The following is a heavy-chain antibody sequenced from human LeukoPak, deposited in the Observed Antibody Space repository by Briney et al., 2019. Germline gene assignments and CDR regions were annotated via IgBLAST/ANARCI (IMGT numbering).Heavy chain of an antibody. V-gene: IGHV1-69*05. CDR2: IIPIFGTA. Sequence: SVKVSCKASRGTFSSYAISWVRQAPGQGLEWMGGIIPIFGTANYAQKFQGRVTITTDESTSTAYMELSSLRSEDTAVYYCPRGFRYFDWLAPFDYWGQGTLVTVSS. D-gene: IGHD3-9*01. CDR3: PRGFRYFDWLAPFDY. J-gene: IGHJ4*02. CDR1: RGTFSSYA.